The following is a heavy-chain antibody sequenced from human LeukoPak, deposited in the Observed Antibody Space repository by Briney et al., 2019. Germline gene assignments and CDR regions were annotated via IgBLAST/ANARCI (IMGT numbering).Heavy chain of an antibody. J-gene: IGHJ6*04. V-gene: IGHV4-59*01. CDR3: ARDDESRYGMDV. Sequence: PETLSLTCTVSGGSISSYYWSWIRQPPGKGLEWIGYIYYSGSTNYNPSLKSRVTISVDTSKNQFSLKLSSVTAADTAVYYCARDDESRYGMDVWGKGTTVTVSS. CDR1: GGSISSYY. CDR2: IYYSGST.